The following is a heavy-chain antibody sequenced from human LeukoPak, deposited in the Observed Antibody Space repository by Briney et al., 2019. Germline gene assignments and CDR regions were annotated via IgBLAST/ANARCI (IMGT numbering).Heavy chain of an antibody. J-gene: IGHJ4*02. CDR1: GFTFSSYV. CDR2: ISGRGDAT. Sequence: GGSLRLSCAASGFTFSSYVMSWARQAPGKGLEWVSAISGRGDATHYADSVKGRFTVSRDNPKNTLYLQMNSLTAGDTAVYYCAKLAAVAACDYWGQGTLVAVSS. D-gene: IGHD6-13*01. V-gene: IGHV3-23*01. CDR3: AKLAAVAACDY.